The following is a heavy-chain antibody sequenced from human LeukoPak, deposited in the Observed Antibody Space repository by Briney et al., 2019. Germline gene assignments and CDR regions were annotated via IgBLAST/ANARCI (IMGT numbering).Heavy chain of an antibody. V-gene: IGHV1-2*02. CDR2: INPNSGRT. J-gene: IGHJ5*02. CDR3: AGTREYSSSWYFPPFDP. CDR1: GYTFTGYY. D-gene: IGHD6-13*01. Sequence: ASVKVSCKASGYTFTGYYMNWVRQAPGQGLEWMGWINPNSGRTSYARNFQGRVIMTRDPSINTAYMELSGLTSNDTAVYYCAGTREYSSSWYFPPFDPWGQGTLVAVSS.